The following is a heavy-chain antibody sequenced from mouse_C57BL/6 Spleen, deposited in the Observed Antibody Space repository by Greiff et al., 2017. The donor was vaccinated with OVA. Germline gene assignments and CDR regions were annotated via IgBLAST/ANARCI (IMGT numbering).Heavy chain of an antibody. CDR3: ARGYYYGSSYFDY. CDR2: INYDGSST. CDR1: GFTFSDYY. Sequence: EVKLMESEGGLVQPGSSMKLSCTASGFTFSDYYMAWVRQVPEKGLEWVANINYDGSSTYYLDSLESRFIISRDNAKNILYLQMSSLKSEDTATYYCARGYYYGSSYFDYWGQGTTLTVSS. J-gene: IGHJ2*01. V-gene: IGHV5-16*01. D-gene: IGHD1-1*01.